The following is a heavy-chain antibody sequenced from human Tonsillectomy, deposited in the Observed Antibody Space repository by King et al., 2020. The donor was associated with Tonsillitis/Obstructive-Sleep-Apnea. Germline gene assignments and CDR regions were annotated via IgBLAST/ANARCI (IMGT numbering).Heavy chain of an antibody. CDR1: GYTFTSYG. CDR3: ARVNYDSSGYYDGFDY. D-gene: IGHD3-22*01. CDR2: ISAYNGDT. Sequence: VQLVESGAEVKKSGASVKVSFKASGYTFTSYGISWVRQAPGQGLEWMGWISAYNGDTNYAQKLQGRVTMTTDISTSTAYMELRSLRSDDTAVYYCARVNYDSSGYYDGFDYWGQGTLVTVSS. V-gene: IGHV1-18*01. J-gene: IGHJ4*02.